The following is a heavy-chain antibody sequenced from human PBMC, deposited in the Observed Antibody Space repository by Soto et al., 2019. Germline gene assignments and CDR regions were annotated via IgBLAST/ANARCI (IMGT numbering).Heavy chain of an antibody. CDR2: ISGSGGST. D-gene: IGHD5-12*01. J-gene: IGHJ3*02. CDR3: AKGGYNFFADYDI. V-gene: IGHV3-23*01. CDR1: GITFSSYA. Sequence: EVQLLESGGGLVQPGGSLRLSCAASGITFSSYAMSWVRQAPGKGLAWVSAISGSGGSTDYADSVKGRFTISRDNAKNTLDLQTSSIRAEDTAVYYCAKGGYNFFADYDIWGQGTMVSVSS.